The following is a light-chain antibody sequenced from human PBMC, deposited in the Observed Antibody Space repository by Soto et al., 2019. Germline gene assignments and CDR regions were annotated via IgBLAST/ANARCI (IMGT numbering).Light chain of an antibody. J-gene: IGKJ1*01. CDR3: QQSGGSTRT. CDR1: QSISTTY. CDR2: GAS. Sequence: EIVLTQSPGTLSLSPGERVTLSCRASQSISTTYLAWYQHKPGQAPRLLIYGASSRATGIPDRFSGSGSGTDFTLTISRLEPEDFAVYYCQQSGGSTRTFGQGTKGDIK. V-gene: IGKV3-20*01.